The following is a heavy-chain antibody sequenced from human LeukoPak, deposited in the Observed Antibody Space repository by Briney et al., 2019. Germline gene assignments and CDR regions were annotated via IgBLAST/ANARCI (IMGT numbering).Heavy chain of an antibody. CDR3: ARLPLWTDYYYYGMDV. Sequence: GSLRLSCAASGFTVSSNYMSWVRQAPGKGLEWISVIYSGGSTYYADSVKGRFTISRHNSKNTLYLQMNSLRAEDTAVYYCARLPLWTDYYYYGMDVWGQGTTVTVSS. CDR2: IYSGGST. V-gene: IGHV3-53*01. J-gene: IGHJ6*02. CDR1: GFTVSSNY. D-gene: IGHD3-10*01.